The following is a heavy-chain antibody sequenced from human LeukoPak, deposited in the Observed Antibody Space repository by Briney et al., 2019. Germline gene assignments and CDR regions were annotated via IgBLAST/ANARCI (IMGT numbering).Heavy chain of an antibody. J-gene: IGHJ5*02. CDR3: ARDGQQTAVAGTNWFDP. CDR2: IIPIFGTA. V-gene: IGHV1-69*05. CDR1: GGTFSSYA. Sequence: SVKVSCKASGGTFSSYAISWVRQAPGQGLEWMGGIIPIFGTANYAQKFQGRVTITTDESTSTNYMELSSLRSEDTAVYYCARDGQQTAVAGTNWFDPWGQGTLVTVSS. D-gene: IGHD6-19*01.